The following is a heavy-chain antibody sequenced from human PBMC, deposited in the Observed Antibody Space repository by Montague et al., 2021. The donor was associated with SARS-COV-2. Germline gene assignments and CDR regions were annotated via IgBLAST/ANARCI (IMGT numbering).Heavy chain of an antibody. CDR3: ARGTKGVFTYDYDSSGYAGDY. D-gene: IGHD3-22*01. J-gene: IGHJ4*02. Sequence: SETLSLTCAVYGGSFSGYYWSWIRQPPGKGLEWIGEINHSGSTKYNPSLESRVTISVDTSKNQFSLKLSSVTAADTAVYYCARGTKGVFTYDYDSSGYAGDYWGQGTLVTVSS. CDR2: INHSGST. CDR1: GGSFSGYY. V-gene: IGHV4-34*01.